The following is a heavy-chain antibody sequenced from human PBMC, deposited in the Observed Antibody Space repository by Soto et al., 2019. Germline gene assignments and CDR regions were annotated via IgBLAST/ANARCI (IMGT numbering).Heavy chain of an antibody. J-gene: IGHJ3*02. CDR3: ARTVTTAFDI. CDR1: GGSISSYY. D-gene: IGHD4-17*01. V-gene: IGHV4-59*01. Sequence: SETLSLTCTVSGGSISSYYWSWIRQPPGKGLEWIGYIYYSGSTNYNPSLKSRVTISVDTSKNQFSLKLSSVTAADTAVYYCARTVTTAFDIWGQGTMVTVSS. CDR2: IYYSGST.